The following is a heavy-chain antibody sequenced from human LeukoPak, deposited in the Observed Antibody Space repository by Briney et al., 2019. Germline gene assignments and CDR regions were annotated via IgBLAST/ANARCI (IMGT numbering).Heavy chain of an antibody. CDR2: IKLDGSEK. CDR1: GFTFSNYN. Sequence: GGSLRLSCAASGFTFSNYNMNWVRQAPGKGLEWVANIKLDGSEKNYVDSVKGRFTISRDNTKNSLYLQMNSLRAEDTAVFYCARDQYDTWSRRGNFDSWGQGTLVIVSS. V-gene: IGHV3-7*03. D-gene: IGHD3/OR15-3a*01. CDR3: ARDQYDTWSRRGNFDS. J-gene: IGHJ4*02.